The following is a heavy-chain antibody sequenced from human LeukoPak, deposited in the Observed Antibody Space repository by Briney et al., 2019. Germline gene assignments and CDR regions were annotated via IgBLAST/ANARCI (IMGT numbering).Heavy chain of an antibody. CDR3: ARGAGIAGGSYFDY. Sequence: GGSLRLSCAASGFTFSSYSMNWVRQAPGTGLEWVSSISASSNYIYYADSLKGRFTISRDNAKNSLYLQMNSLRAEDTAVYFCARGAGIAGGSYFDYWGQGTLVTVSS. D-gene: IGHD6-13*01. V-gene: IGHV3-21*01. CDR2: ISASSNYI. J-gene: IGHJ4*02. CDR1: GFTFSSYS.